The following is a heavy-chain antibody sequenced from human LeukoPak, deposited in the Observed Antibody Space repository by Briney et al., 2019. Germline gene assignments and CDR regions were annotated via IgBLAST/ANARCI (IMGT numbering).Heavy chain of an antibody. V-gene: IGHV4-59*01. D-gene: IGHD3-10*01. CDR3: ARGYGSGSYYDY. CDR2: IYYSGST. Sequence: PSETLSLTCAVYGGSFIGNYWSWIRQPPGKGLEWIGYIYYSGSTNYNPSLKSRVTISVDTSKNQFSLKLSSVTAADTAVYYCARGYGSGSYYDYWGQGTLVTVSS. J-gene: IGHJ4*02. CDR1: GGSFIGNY.